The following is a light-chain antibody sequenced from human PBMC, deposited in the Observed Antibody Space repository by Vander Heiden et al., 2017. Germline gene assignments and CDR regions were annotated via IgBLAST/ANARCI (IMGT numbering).Light chain of an antibody. CDR3: QQYYSPYT. J-gene: IGKJ2*01. Sequence: DIVMTQSPDSLAVSLGERATINCKSSQSVLYSSNNKNYLAWYQQKPGQPPKLLIYWASTRESGVPDRFSGSGSGTDFTLTISSLQAEDVAVYYCQQYYSPYTFGQGTKLXIK. V-gene: IGKV4-1*01. CDR1: QSVLYSSNNKNY. CDR2: WAS.